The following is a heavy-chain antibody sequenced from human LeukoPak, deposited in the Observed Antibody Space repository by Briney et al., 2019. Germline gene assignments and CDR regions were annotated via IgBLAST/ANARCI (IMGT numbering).Heavy chain of an antibody. CDR3: ARDSGFWLF. CDR1: GGSFSGYY. Sequence: SETLSLTCAVYGGSFSGYYWSWIRQPPGKGLEWIGEINHSGSTNYNPSLKSRVTRSVDTSTNQFSLNLNSVTAADTAVYFCARDSGFWLFWGQGTLVTVSS. J-gene: IGHJ1*01. D-gene: IGHD3-22*01. CDR2: INHSGST. V-gene: IGHV4-34*01.